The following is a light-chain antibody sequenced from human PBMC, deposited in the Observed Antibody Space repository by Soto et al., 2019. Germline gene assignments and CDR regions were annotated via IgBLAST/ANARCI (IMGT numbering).Light chain of an antibody. V-gene: IGLV2-14*01. J-gene: IGLJ1*01. CDR3: TSYTSSGYYV. CDR1: SSDVGAYDY. CDR2: DVS. Sequence: QSALTQPASVSGSPGQSIAISCTGTSSDVGAYDYVSWYQQHPGKAPKLMIYDVSNRPSGVSNRFSGSKSANTASLTISGLQAEDEADYYCTSYTSSGYYVFGTGTKLTVL.